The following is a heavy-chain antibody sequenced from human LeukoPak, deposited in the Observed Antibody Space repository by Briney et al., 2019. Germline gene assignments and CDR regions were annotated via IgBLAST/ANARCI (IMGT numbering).Heavy chain of an antibody. CDR1: GYTFTCCA. V-gene: IGHV7-4-1*02. CDR2: INTNTGNP. J-gene: IGHJ3*02. CDR3: ARPMSPWAFDI. Sequence: ASVKVSCKASGYTFTCCAISWVRQAPGQGLEWMGWINTNTGNPTYAQGFTGRFVLSLDTSVSTAYLQISSLKAEDTGVYYCARPMSPWAFDIWGQGTMVTVSS.